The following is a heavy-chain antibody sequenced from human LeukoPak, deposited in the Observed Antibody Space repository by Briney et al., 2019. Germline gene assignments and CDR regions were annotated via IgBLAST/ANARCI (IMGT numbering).Heavy chain of an antibody. D-gene: IGHD3-22*01. CDR3: ARGWLYDSSGYYGPYEN. CDR2: ISSSSSYI. Sequence: PGGSLRLSCAASGFTFSSYSMNWVRQAPGKGLEWVSSISSSSSYIYYADSVKGRFTISRDNAKNSLYLQMNSLRAEDTAVYYCARGWLYDSSGYYGPYENWGQGTLVTVSS. J-gene: IGHJ4*02. V-gene: IGHV3-21*01. CDR1: GFTFSSYS.